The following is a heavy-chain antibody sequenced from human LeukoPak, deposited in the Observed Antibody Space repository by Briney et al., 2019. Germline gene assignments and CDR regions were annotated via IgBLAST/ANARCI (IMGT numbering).Heavy chain of an antibody. CDR3: ARRGYSYRYMDV. CDR2: INSDGSST. CDR1: GFTFRSYW. Sequence: GGSLRLSCASSGFTFRSYWMHWVRQAPGKGLVWVSRINSDGSSTSYADSVQGRFTISRDNTKNTPYLQMNSLRAEDTAVYYCARRGYSYRYMDVWGKGTTVTVSS. J-gene: IGHJ6*03. V-gene: IGHV3-74*01. D-gene: IGHD5-18*01.